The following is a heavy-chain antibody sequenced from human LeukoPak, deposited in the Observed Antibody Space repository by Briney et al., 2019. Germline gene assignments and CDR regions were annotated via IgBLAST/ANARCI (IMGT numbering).Heavy chain of an antibody. V-gene: IGHV4-61*01. CDR2: IYYSGST. CDR3: ARGDILSNFWAFDI. D-gene: IGHD3-9*01. Sequence: PSETLSLTCTVSGGSVSSGSYYWSWIRQPPGKGLEWIGYIYYSGSTNYNPSLKSRVTISLDTSKNQFSLKLSSVTAADTAVYYCARGDILSNFWAFDIWGQGTMVTVSS. CDR1: GGSVSSGSYY. J-gene: IGHJ3*02.